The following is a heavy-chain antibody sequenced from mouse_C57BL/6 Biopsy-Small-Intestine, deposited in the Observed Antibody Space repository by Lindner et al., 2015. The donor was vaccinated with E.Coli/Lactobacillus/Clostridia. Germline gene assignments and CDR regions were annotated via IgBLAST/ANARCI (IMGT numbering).Heavy chain of an antibody. CDR2: ITSGNSTI. CDR1: GFTFSDFG. D-gene: IGHD2-2*01. CDR3: PIYCGYDAFAY. V-gene: IGHV5-17*01. J-gene: IGHJ3*01. Sequence: VQLQESGEALVKPGGSLKLSCAASGFTFSDFGMHWVRQAPEKGLEWVAYITSGNSTIYYADTVKGRFTISRDNAKNTLFLQMTSLRSEDTAMYYCPIYCGYDAFAYWGQGTLVTVSA.